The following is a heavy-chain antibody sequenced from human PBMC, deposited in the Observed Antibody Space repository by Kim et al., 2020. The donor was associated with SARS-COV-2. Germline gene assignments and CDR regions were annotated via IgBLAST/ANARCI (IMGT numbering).Heavy chain of an antibody. CDR3: AKGDSIAAASDRFDY. Sequence: DSVKGRFTISRDNSKNTLYLQMNSLRAEDTAVYYCAKGDSIAAASDRFDYWAQGTLVTVSS. J-gene: IGHJ4*02. V-gene: IGHV3-23*01. D-gene: IGHD6-13*01.